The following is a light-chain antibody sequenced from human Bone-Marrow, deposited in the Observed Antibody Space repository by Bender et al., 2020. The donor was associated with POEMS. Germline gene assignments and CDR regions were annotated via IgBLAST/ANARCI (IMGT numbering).Light chain of an antibody. CDR2: DDS. CDR1: NIGGKG. J-gene: IGLJ1*01. Sequence: SYVLTQPPSVSVAPGQTARITCGGNNIGGKGVQWYQQRPGQAPVVVVYDDSDRPSGIPERFSASNSGNTATLTISWVEAGDEADYYCQVWVPSSDHFYVFGTGTKVTVL. CDR3: QVWVPSSDHFYV. V-gene: IGLV3-21*02.